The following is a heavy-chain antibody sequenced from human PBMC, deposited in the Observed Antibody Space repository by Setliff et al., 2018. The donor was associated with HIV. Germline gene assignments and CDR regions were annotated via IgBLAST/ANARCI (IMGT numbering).Heavy chain of an antibody. J-gene: IGHJ4*02. Sequence: SETLSLTCAVSDHSISSSNWWSWVRQPPGKGLEWIGEIHHSGSTNYSPSLKSRVTISVDKSKNQFSLKLSSVTAAGAAVYYCARAYVWGSYRFIDFWGQGTLVTVSS. V-gene: IGHV4-4*02. CDR2: IHHSGST. CDR1: DHSISSSNW. D-gene: IGHD3-16*02. CDR3: ARAYVWGSYRFIDF.